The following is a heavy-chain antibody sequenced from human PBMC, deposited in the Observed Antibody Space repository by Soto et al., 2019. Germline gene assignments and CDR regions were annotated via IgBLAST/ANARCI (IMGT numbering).Heavy chain of an antibody. CDR1: GFTFSSYA. D-gene: IGHD3-16*02. V-gene: IGHV3-30-3*01. CDR3: ARDSGLGELSLQLDY. J-gene: IGHJ4*02. Sequence: GGSLRLSCAASGFTFSSYAMHWVRQAPGKGLEWVAVISYDGSNKYYADSVKGRFTISRDNSKNTLYLQMNSLRAEDTAVYYCARDSGLGELSLQLDYWGQGTLVTVSS. CDR2: ISYDGSNK.